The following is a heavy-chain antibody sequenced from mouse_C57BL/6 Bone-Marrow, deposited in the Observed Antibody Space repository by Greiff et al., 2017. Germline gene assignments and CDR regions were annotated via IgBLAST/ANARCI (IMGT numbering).Heavy chain of an antibody. J-gene: IGHJ1*03. V-gene: IGHV2-5*01. CDR3: AKIYYYASYFDV. Sequence: VQLQESGPGLVQPSQSLSITCTVSGFSLTSYGVPWVRQSPGKGLEWLGVIWRGGSTDYNAAFMYRLSITKDNSKRQVFFKMNSLQADDTAIYYCAKIYYYASYFDVWGTGTTVTVSS. D-gene: IGHD1-1*01. CDR1: GFSLTSYG. CDR2: IWRGGST.